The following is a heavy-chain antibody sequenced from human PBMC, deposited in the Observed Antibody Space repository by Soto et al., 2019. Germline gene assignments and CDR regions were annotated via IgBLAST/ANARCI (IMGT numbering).Heavy chain of an antibody. CDR3: ARVKDGGGPFDY. J-gene: IGHJ4*02. D-gene: IGHD2-15*01. Sequence: GGSLRLSCAASGFTFSDYYMSWIRQAPGKGLEWVSYISSSSSYTNYADSVKGRFTISRDNAKNSLYLQMNSLRAEDTAVHYCARVKDGGGPFDYWGQGTLVTVS. CDR2: ISSSSSYT. CDR1: GFTFSDYY. V-gene: IGHV3-11*06.